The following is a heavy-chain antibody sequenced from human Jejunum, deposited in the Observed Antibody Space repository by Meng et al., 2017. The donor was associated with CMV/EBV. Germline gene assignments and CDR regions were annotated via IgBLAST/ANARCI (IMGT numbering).Heavy chain of an antibody. D-gene: IGHD3-10*01. CDR3: ARDSHWFEDQYQDY. CDR2: ISSDGVNK. J-gene: IGHJ4*02. CDR1: GFTFSSYA. V-gene: IGHV3-30-3*01. Sequence: SGFTFSSYALPWVRQAPGKGLEWVAVISSDGVNKYYANSLKGRFTISRDNSNNTLYLQINSLRAEDTALYYCARDSHWFEDQYQDYWGQGTLVTVSS.